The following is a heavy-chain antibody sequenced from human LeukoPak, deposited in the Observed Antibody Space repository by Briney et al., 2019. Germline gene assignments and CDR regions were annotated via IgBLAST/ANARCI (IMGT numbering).Heavy chain of an antibody. CDR1: RGTFSSYA. J-gene: IGHJ5*02. D-gene: IGHD5-24*01. V-gene: IGHV1-69*05. Sequence: ASVKVSCKAPRGTFSSYAISWVRQTPGQGRERMGRVIPIFGRENYAQKFQGRVTITTDETTSKAYMELSSLRSEDTAVYYCARAREVATIAAWFDPWGQGTLVTVSS. CDR2: VIPIFGRE. CDR3: ARAREVATIAAWFDP.